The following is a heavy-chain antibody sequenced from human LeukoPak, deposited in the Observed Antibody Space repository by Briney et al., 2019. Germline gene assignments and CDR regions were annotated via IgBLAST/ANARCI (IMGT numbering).Heavy chain of an antibody. D-gene: IGHD2/OR15-2a*01. CDR3: VSFYETY. Sequence: GGSLRLSCAASGNSWMHWVRQAPGKGLVWVSHINSDGSWTSYADSVKGRFTISKDNAKNTVYLQMNSLGAEDTAVYYCVSFYETYWGRGTLVTVSS. CDR2: INSDGSWT. CDR1: GNSW. J-gene: IGHJ4*02. V-gene: IGHV3-74*01.